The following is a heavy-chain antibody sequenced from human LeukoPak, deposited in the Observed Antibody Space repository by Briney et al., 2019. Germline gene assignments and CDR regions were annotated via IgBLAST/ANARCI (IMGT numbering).Heavy chain of an antibody. CDR3: ARHPGSSDAFDI. CDR2: IYYSGST. J-gene: IGHJ3*02. V-gene: IGHV4-59*08. Sequence: PSETLSLTCTDSGGSISSYYWSWIRQPPGKGLEWIGYIYYSGSTNYNPSLKSRVTISVDTSKNQFSLKLSSVTAADTAVYYCARHPGSSDAFDIWGQGTMVTVSS. D-gene: IGHD7-27*01. CDR1: GGSISSYY.